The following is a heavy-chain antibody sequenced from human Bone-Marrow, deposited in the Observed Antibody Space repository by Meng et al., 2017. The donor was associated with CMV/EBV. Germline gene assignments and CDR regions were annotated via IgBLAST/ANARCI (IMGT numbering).Heavy chain of an antibody. V-gene: IGHV4-39*01. CDR2: IYYSGST. J-gene: IGHJ6*02. CDR3: ARQDRSNFGMDV. D-gene: IGHD3/OR15-3a*01. CDR1: GGSISSSSYY. Sequence: SETLSLTCTVSGGSISSSSYYWGWIRQPPGKGLEWIGSIYYSGSTYYNPSLKSRVTISGDTSKNQFSLKLSSVTAADTAVYYCARQDRSNFGMDVWGQGTTVTVSS.